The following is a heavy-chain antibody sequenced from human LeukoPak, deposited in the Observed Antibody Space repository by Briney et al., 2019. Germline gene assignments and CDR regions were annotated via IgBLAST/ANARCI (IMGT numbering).Heavy chain of an antibody. CDR3: ARDRRQWLRGPFDP. V-gene: IGHV4-38-2*02. CDR2: IFHSGST. D-gene: IGHD6-19*01. CDR1: GYSISSGYY. J-gene: IGHJ5*02. Sequence: PSETQSLTCTVSGYSISSGYYWGWIRQPPGKGMEWIGSIFHSGSTYYNPSLKSRVTISVDTSKNQFSLKLRSVTAADTAVYYCARDRRQWLRGPFDPWGQGTLVTVSS.